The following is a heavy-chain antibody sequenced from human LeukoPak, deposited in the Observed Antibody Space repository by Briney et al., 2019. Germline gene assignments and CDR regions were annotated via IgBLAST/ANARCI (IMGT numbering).Heavy chain of an antibody. CDR3: ATGIAAAGTGAFDI. V-gene: IGHV1-24*01. Sequence: ASVKVSCKVSGYTLTELSMHWVRQAPGKGLEWMGGFDPEDGETIYAQKFQGRVTMTEDTSTDTAYMELSSLRSEDTAVYHCATGIAAAGTGAFDIWGQGTMVTVSS. D-gene: IGHD6-13*01. CDR2: FDPEDGET. CDR1: GYTLTELS. J-gene: IGHJ3*02.